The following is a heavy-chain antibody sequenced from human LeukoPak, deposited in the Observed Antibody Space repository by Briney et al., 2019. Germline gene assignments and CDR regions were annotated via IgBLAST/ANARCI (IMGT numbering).Heavy chain of an antibody. D-gene: IGHD5-12*01. CDR3: ARAGGATIWRYWFDP. CDR1: GGSLSGYY. Sequence: SETLSLTCAVSGGSLSGYYWSWIRQHPGKGLEWIGYIYYSGSTYYNPSLKSRVTISVDTSKNQFSLKLSSVTAADTAVYYCARAGGATIWRYWFDPWGQGTLVTVSS. V-gene: IGHV4-31*11. J-gene: IGHJ5*02. CDR2: IYYSGST.